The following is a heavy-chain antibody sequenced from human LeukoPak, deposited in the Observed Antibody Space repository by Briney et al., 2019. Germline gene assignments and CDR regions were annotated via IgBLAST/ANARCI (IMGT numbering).Heavy chain of an antibody. J-gene: IGHJ4*02. CDR1: GGSFSGYY. CDR2: INQSGST. Sequence: SSETLSLTCAVYGGSFSGYYWSWIRQPPGKGLEWIGEINQSGSTNYNPSLKSRVTISVDTSKNQFSLKLSSVTAADTAVYYCASLFEYQVDYWGQGTLVTVSS. D-gene: IGHD2-2*01. V-gene: IGHV4-34*01. CDR3: ASLFEYQVDY.